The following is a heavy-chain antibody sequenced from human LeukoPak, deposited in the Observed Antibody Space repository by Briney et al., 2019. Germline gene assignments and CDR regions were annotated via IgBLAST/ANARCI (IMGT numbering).Heavy chain of an antibody. J-gene: IGHJ6*02. D-gene: IGHD2-2*01. CDR2: IIPIFGTA. Sequence: GASVKVSCKASGGTFSSYAISWVRQAPGQGLEWMGGIIPIFGTANYAQKFQGRVTITAGESSSTAYMELSSLRSEDTAVYYCARVVVVPAAMSDYYYYGMDVWGQGTTVTVSS. CDR3: ARVVVVPAAMSDYYYYGMDV. V-gene: IGHV1-69*13. CDR1: GGTFSSYA.